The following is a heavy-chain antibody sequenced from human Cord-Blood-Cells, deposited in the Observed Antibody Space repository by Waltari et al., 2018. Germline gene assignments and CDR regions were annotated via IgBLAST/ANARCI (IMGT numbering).Heavy chain of an antibody. CDR2: MNPNSGNT. V-gene: IGHV1-8*03. Sequence: QVQLVQSGAEVKKTGASVKVSCKASGYTFTSYDINRVRQATGQGLEGRGGMNPNSGNTGYAKKFQGRVTITRNPSISTAYMELSSLRSEDTAVYYCARAPAGDAFDIWGQGTMVTVSS. CDR1: GYTFTSYD. D-gene: IGHD2-15*01. CDR3: ARAPAGDAFDI. J-gene: IGHJ3*02.